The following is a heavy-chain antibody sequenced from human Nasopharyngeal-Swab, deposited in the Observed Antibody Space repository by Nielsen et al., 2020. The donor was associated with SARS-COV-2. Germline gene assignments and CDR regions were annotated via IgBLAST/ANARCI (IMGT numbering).Heavy chain of an antibody. CDR2: ISSSSSTI. D-gene: IGHD3-9*01. CDR1: GFTFSSYS. Sequence: GGSLRLSCAASGFTFSSYSMNWVRQAPGKGLEWVSYISSSSSTIYYADSVKGRLTISRDNAENSLYLQMNSLRAEDTAVYYCAREGLSRYFDWLSLGDNDYWGQGTLVTVSS. CDR3: AREGLSRYFDWLSLGDNDY. V-gene: IGHV3-48*04. J-gene: IGHJ4*02.